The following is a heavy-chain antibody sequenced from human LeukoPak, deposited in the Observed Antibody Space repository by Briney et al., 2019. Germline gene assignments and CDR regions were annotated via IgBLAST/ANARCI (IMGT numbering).Heavy chain of an antibody. CDR3: ARGHTAVTRHFDF. J-gene: IGHJ4*02. V-gene: IGHV3-21*01. CDR1: GFTVSSNY. D-gene: IGHD4-17*01. Sequence: PGGSLRLSCAASGFTVSSNYMSWARQAPGKGLEWVSIISSGSSAIFSADALKGRFTISRDDAKNLLYLDMNSLRAEDTAVYYCARGHTAVTRHFDFWGQGTLVTVSS. CDR2: ISSGSSAI.